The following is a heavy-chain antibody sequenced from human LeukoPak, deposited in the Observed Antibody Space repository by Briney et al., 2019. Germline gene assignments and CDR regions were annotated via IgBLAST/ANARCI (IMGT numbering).Heavy chain of an antibody. CDR2: IYYSGST. D-gene: IGHD3-16*02. CDR1: GGSISSGDYY. J-gene: IGHJ4*02. Sequence: SETLSLTCTVSGGSISSGDYYWSWIRQPPGKGLEWIGYIYYSGSTYYNPSLESRVTISVDTSKNQFSLKLSSVTAADTAVCYCAREYLIRRLGELSSIIWGQGTLVTVSS. CDR3: AREYLIRRLGELSSII. V-gene: IGHV4-30-4*01.